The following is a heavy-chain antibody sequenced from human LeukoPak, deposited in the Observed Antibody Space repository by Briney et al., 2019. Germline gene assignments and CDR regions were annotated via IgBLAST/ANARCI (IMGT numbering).Heavy chain of an antibody. D-gene: IGHD3-22*01. V-gene: IGHV1-46*01. CDR2: INPSGGST. CDR3: ARGPGPADDGGGYCFDY. J-gene: IGHJ4*02. Sequence: GASVKVSCKASGYTFARYYIHWVRQAPGQGLEWMGVINPSGGSTTSAQKFQGRVTMTRDTSTSTVYMELRSLRSEDTAVYYCARGPGPADDGGGYCFDYWGQGTLVTVSS. CDR1: GYTFARYY.